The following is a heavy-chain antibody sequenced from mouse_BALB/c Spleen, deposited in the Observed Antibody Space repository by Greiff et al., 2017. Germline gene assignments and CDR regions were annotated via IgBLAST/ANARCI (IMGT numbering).Heavy chain of an antibody. D-gene: IGHD1-1*02. Sequence: QVQLKESGAELVRPGASVTLSCKASGYTFTDYEMHWVKQTPVHGLEWIGAIDPETGGTAYNQKFKGKATLTADKSSSTAYMELRSLTSEDSAVYYCTRDYDYAMDYWGQGTSVTVSS. V-gene: IGHV1-15*01. J-gene: IGHJ4*01. CDR1: GYTFTDYE. CDR2: IDPETGGT. CDR3: TRDYDYAMDY.